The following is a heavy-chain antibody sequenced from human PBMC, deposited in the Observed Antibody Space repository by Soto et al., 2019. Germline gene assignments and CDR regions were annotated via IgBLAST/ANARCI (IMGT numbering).Heavy chain of an antibody. Sequence: QVQLVESGGGVVQPGGSLRLSCAASGFTFSYYGFHWVRQAPGKGLEWVAVMHTGGNEKYYVDSVKGRFTVSRDDSRNMVYLEMSGLRAEDTGDYFCARDADTTGHYSHFDLWGRGALVAVS. V-gene: IGHV3-33*08. CDR3: ARDADTTGHYSHFDL. J-gene: IGHJ4*02. CDR1: GFTFSYYG. D-gene: IGHD3-9*01. CDR2: MHTGGNEK.